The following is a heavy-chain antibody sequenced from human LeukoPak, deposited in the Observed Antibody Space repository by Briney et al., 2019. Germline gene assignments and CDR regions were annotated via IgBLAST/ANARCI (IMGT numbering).Heavy chain of an antibody. CDR1: GGSISSGGYY. V-gene: IGHV4-31*03. J-gene: IGHJ4*02. D-gene: IGHD4-17*01. CDR2: IYYSGST. Sequence: PSQTLSLTCTVSGGSISSGGYYWSWIRQHPGKGLEWIGHIYYSGSTYYNPSLKSRVTISVDTSKNQFSLKLSSVTAADTAVYYCARVGGDYGDYFDYWGQGTLVTVSS. CDR3: ARVGGDYGDYFDY.